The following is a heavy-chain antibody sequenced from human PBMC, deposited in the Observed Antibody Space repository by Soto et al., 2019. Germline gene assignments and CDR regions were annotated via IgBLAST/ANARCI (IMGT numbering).Heavy chain of an antibody. CDR3: ARKGAAASYAHYYMDV. CDR2: VYYSGNT. D-gene: IGHD6-13*01. J-gene: IGHJ6*03. Sequence: QVQLQESGPGLVKPSETLSLTCTVSGGSISPYYWSWIRQPPGKGLEWIGYVYYSGNTYYNPSLESRVTISVDPSRNRFSLNLTSATAADTAVYYCARKGAAASYAHYYMDVWGRGTAVTVSS. CDR1: GGSISPYY. V-gene: IGHV4-59*01.